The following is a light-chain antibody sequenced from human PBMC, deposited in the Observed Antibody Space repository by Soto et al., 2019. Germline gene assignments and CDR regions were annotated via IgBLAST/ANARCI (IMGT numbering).Light chain of an antibody. CDR2: GAS. V-gene: IGKV3-15*01. CDR1: QSVGRN. J-gene: IGKJ2*01. CDR3: QQYNKWPYT. Sequence: DIVMTQSPATLSVSPGETAALSCRAGQSVGRNFAWYQQKPGQAPRLLIYGASTRATDIPGRFRGSGSGTEFTLTISSLQSEDFAIYYCQQYNKWPYTFGQGTKLEIK.